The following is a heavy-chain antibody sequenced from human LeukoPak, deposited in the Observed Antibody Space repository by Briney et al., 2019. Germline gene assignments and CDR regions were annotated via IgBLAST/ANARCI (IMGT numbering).Heavy chain of an antibody. Sequence: GGSLRLSCEVSGFTFSMYWMTWVRQAPGKGLEWVANINEGGSREWYVDSLKGRFTISRDNSKNSLYLQMNSLRAEDTAVYYCAGQVVGLGHAFDIWGQGTMVTVSS. CDR1: GFTFSMYW. V-gene: IGHV3-7*01. CDR2: INEGGSRE. J-gene: IGHJ3*02. CDR3: AGQVVGLGHAFDI. D-gene: IGHD2-2*01.